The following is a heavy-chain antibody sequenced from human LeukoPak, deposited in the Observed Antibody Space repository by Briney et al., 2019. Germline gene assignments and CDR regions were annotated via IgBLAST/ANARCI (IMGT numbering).Heavy chain of an antibody. CDR2: IYTSGST. J-gene: IGHJ4*02. CDR1: GGSISSYY. V-gene: IGHV4-4*07. Sequence: PSETLSLTCTVSGGSISSYYWSWIRQPAGKGLEWIGRIYTSGSTNYNPSLKSRVTISVDTSKNQFSLKLSSVTAADTAVYYCARDRGYCSGGSCYRYFDYWGQGTLVTVSS. CDR3: ARDRGYCSGGSCYRYFDY. D-gene: IGHD2-15*01.